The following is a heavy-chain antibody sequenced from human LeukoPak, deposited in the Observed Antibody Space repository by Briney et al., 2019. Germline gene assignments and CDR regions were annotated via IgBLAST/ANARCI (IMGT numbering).Heavy chain of an antibody. CDR3: ARNRAARKGTFDY. CDR1: GFTFSSYS. CDR2: ISISSSYI. D-gene: IGHD6-6*01. J-gene: IGHJ4*02. V-gene: IGHV3-21*01. Sequence: PGGSLRLSCAASGFTFSSYSMNWVRQAPGKGLEWVSSISISSSYIYYADSVKGRFTISRDNAKNSLYLQMNSHRAEDTAVYYCARNRAARKGTFDYWGQGTLVTVSS.